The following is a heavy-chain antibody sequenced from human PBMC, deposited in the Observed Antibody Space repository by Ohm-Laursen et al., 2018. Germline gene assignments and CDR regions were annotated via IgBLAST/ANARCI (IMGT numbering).Heavy chain of an antibody. CDR3: ARAQSLLWFGEYGGYYFDY. V-gene: IGHV4-59*01. J-gene: IGHJ4*02. CDR1: GDSINSSY. D-gene: IGHD3-10*01. CDR2: ISYSGST. Sequence: TLSLTCTVSGDSINSSYWSWIRQPPGKGLEWIGYISYSGSTNYNPSLKSRIIISLDTSKNQFSLKLSSVTAADTAVYYCARAQSLLWFGEYGGYYFDYWGQGTLVTVSS.